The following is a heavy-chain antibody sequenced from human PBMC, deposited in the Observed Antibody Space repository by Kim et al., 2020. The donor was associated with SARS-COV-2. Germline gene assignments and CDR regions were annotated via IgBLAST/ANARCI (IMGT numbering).Heavy chain of an antibody. D-gene: IGHD4-17*01. CDR3: ARQDYGVNGGAFDI. Sequence: PSLKSRVTISVDTSKNPFSLKLSSVTAADTAVYYCARQDYGVNGGAFDIWGQGTMVTVSS. J-gene: IGHJ3*02. V-gene: IGHV4-59*08.